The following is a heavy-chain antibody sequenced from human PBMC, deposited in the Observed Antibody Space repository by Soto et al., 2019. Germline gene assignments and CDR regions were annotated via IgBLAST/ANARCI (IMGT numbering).Heavy chain of an antibody. V-gene: IGHV1-18*01. CDR3: ARDIYCSSTSCYAELVDY. D-gene: IGHD2-2*01. J-gene: IGHJ4*02. Sequence: QVQLVQSGAEVKKPGASVKVSCKASGYTFTSYGISWVRQAPGQGLEWMGWISAYNGNTNYAQKLQGRVTMTTDTATSTAYMELRSLRSDDTAVYYCARDIYCSSTSCYAELVDYWGQGTLVTVSS. CDR2: ISAYNGNT. CDR1: GYTFTSYG.